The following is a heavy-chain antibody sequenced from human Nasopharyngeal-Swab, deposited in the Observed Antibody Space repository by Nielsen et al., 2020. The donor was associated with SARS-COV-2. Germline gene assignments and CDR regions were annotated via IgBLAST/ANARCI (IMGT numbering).Heavy chain of an antibody. J-gene: IGHJ5*02. CDR2: IYTSGLT. D-gene: IGHD2-2*01. Sequence: LRLSCTVSGASISSGSYYWSWIRQPAGKGLEWIGRIYTSGLTIYNPSLESRVTISLDTSKNQFSLKLSSVTAADTAVYYCARYTDCSSTSCYSSWFDPWGQGTLVTVSS. CDR1: GASISSGSYY. CDR3: ARYTDCSSTSCYSSWFDP. V-gene: IGHV4-61*02.